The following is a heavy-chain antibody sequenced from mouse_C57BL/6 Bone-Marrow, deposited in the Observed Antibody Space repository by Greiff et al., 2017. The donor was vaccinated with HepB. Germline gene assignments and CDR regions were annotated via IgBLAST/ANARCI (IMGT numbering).Heavy chain of an antibody. CDR1: GFTFSSYG. CDR3: ARRGLLRYGWYFDV. Sequence: EVQLVESGGDLVKPGGSLKLSCAASGFTFSSYGMSWVRPTPDKRLEWVATISSGGSYTYYPDSVKGRFTISRDNAKNTLYLQMSSLKSEDTAMYYCARRGLLRYGWYFDVWGTGTTVTVSS. D-gene: IGHD1-1*01. V-gene: IGHV5-6*01. J-gene: IGHJ1*03. CDR2: ISSGGSYT.